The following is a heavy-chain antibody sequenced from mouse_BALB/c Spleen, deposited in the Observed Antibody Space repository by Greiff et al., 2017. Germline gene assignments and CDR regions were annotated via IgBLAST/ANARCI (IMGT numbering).Heavy chain of an antibody. J-gene: IGHJ3*01. CDR2: IRNKANGYTT. V-gene: IGHV7-3*02. CDR3: ARTGSTFAY. Sequence: EVQLVESGGGLVQPGGSLRLSCATSGFTFTDYYMSWVRQPPGKALEWLGFIRNKANGYTTEYSASVKGRFTISRDNSQSILYLQMNTLRAEDSATYYCARTGSTFAYWGQGTLVTVSA. D-gene: IGHD1-1*01. CDR1: GFTFTDYY.